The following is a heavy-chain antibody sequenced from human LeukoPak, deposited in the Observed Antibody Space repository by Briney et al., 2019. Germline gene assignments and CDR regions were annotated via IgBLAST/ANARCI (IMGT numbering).Heavy chain of an antibody. J-gene: IGHJ4*02. V-gene: IGHV3-74*01. CDR3: ARDPYDILTDPYFDY. D-gene: IGHD3-9*01. CDR1: GFTFNRYW. CDR2: INSDGSST. Sequence: PGGSLRLSCAASGFTFNRYWMHWVRQAPGKGLLWVSRINSDGSSTSYADSVKGRFIVPRDNAKNTLYLQMNSLRAEDTAVYYCARDPYDILTDPYFDYWGQGTLVTVSS.